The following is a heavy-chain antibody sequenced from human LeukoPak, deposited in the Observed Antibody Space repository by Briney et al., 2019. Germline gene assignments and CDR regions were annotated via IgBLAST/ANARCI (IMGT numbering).Heavy chain of an antibody. J-gene: IGHJ3*02. Sequence: SETLSLTCTVSGGSISSGSYYWSWIRQPAGKGLEWIGRIYTSGSTNYNPSLKSRVTISVDASKNQFSLKLSSVTAADTAVYYCARALGAFDIWGQGTMVTVSS. V-gene: IGHV4-61*02. CDR3: ARALGAFDI. CDR2: IYTSGST. CDR1: GGSISSGSYY.